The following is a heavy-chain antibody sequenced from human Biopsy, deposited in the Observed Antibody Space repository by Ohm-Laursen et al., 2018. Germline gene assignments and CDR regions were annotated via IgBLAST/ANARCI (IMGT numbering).Heavy chain of an antibody. D-gene: IGHD1-26*01. J-gene: IGHJ2*01. V-gene: IGHV4-59*08. CDR2: IYYSGIT. Sequence: SDTLSLTCTVPGGSISSYYWSWIRQPPGKGLEWIGNIYYSGITNYNPSLKSRVTISVDTSMNHLSLRLTSVTAADTAVYYCARHAPSYSGSYWRYFDLWGRGTLVTVSS. CDR1: GGSISSYY. CDR3: ARHAPSYSGSYWRYFDL.